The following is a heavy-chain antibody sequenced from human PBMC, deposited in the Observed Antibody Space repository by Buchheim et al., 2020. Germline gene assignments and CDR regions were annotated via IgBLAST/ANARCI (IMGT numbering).Heavy chain of an antibody. CDR3: ARDQDSSGWYNYYYYYMDV. D-gene: IGHD6-19*01. Sequence: EVQLVESGGGLVKPGGSLRLSCAASGFTFSSYSMNWVRQAPGKGLEWVSSISSSSSYIYYADSVKGRFTISRDNAKNSLYLQMNSLRAEDTAVYYCARDQDSSGWYNYYYYYMDVWGKGTT. CDR1: GFTFSSYS. CDR2: ISSSSSYI. J-gene: IGHJ6*03. V-gene: IGHV3-21*01.